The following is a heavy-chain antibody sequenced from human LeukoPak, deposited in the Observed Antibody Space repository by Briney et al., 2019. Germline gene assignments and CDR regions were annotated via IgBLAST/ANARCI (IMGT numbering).Heavy chain of an antibody. CDR2: ISYDGSNK. CDR3: ARDPTRGYSYGYEDY. V-gene: IGHV3-30-3*01. CDR1: GFPFSSYA. J-gene: IGHJ4*02. D-gene: IGHD5-18*01. Sequence: GSLSLSCAASGFPFSSYAMHWVRQAPGKGLEWVAVISYDGSNKYYADSVKGRFTISRDNSKNTLYLQMNSLRAEDTAVYYCARDPTRGYSYGYEDYWGQGTLVTVSS.